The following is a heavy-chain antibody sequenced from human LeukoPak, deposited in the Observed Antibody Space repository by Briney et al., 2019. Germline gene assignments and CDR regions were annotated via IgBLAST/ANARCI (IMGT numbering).Heavy chain of an antibody. CDR2: LYHSGST. Sequence: SETLSLTCSVSGYSISSGYYWGWIRQAPGKGLEWIGNLYHSGSTYYNPSLKSRVTISVDTSKNQFSLKLSSVTAADTAVYYCASRITMIVNWGQGTLVTVSS. V-gene: IGHV4-38-2*02. CDR1: GYSISSGYY. CDR3: ASRITMIVN. D-gene: IGHD3-22*01. J-gene: IGHJ4*02.